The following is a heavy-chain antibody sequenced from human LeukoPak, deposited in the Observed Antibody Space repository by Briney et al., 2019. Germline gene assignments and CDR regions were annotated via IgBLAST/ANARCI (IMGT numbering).Heavy chain of an antibody. J-gene: IGHJ4*02. CDR2: ISGSGGST. V-gene: IGHV3-23*01. Sequence: GGSLRLSCAASGFTFSSYAMSWVRQAPGKGLEGVSAISGSGGSTYYADSVKGRFTISRDNSKNTLYLQMNSLRAEDTAVYYCAKDLAYCGGDCYPYYFDYWGQGTLVTVSS. D-gene: IGHD2-21*02. CDR1: GFTFSSYA. CDR3: AKDLAYCGGDCYPYYFDY.